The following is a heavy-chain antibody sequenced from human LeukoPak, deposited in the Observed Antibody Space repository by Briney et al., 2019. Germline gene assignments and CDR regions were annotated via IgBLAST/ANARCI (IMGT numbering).Heavy chain of an antibody. V-gene: IGHV3-21*03. D-gene: IGHD5-12*01. Sequence: SVKGRFTISRDNAKNSLFLQMNSLKTEDTAVYYCMATPRYSGYDWPLDFDYWGQGTLVTVSS. J-gene: IGHJ4*02. CDR3: MATPRYSGYDWPLDFDY.